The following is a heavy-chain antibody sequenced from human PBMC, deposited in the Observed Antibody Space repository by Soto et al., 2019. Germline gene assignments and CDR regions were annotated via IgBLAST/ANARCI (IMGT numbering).Heavy chain of an antibody. CDR3: ARPWGQLSTYYYGMDT. V-gene: IGHV3-30-3*01. D-gene: IGHD3-16*01. J-gene: IGHJ6*02. CDR2: ISYDGDNK. Sequence: QVQLVESGGGVVQPGRSLTLSCAASGFTFRNYAMHWVRQAPGKGLEWVATISYDGDNKYYTDSVKGPFTISRDNSKNTLYLQLNSLILEDTAVYYCARPWGQLSTYYYGMDTWGQETTVTVSS. CDR1: GFTFRNYA.